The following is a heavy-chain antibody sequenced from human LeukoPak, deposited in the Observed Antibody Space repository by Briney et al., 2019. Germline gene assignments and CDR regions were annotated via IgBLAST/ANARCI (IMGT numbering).Heavy chain of an antibody. J-gene: IGHJ4*02. CDR1: GFTFSSYG. CDR2: ISYDGSNK. CDR3: AKGSRQAAADRNEPLDY. V-gene: IGHV3-30*18. D-gene: IGHD6-13*01. Sequence: PGRSLRLSCAASGFTFSSYGMHWVRRAPGKGLEWVAVISYDGSNKYYADSVKGRFTISRDNSKNTLYLQMNSLRAEDTAVYYCAKGSRQAAADRNEPLDYWGQGTLVTVSS.